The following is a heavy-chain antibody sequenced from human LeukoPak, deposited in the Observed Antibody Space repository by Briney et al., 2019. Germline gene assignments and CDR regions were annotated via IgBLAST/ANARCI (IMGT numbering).Heavy chain of an antibody. V-gene: IGHV3-11*04. CDR2: ISSSGSTK. CDR1: GFTFSDYY. CDR3: ARDTGTTLHVIPEGWIDY. Sequence: GGSLRLSCAASGFTFSDYYMSWIRQAPGKGLEWVSYISSSGSTKYYADSVKGRFTISRDNAKNSLYLQMNSLRAEDTAVYYCARDTGTTLHVIPEGWIDYWGQGTLITVSS. J-gene: IGHJ4*02. D-gene: IGHD4-17*01.